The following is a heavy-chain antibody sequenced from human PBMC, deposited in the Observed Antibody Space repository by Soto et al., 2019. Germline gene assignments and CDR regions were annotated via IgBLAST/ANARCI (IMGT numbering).Heavy chain of an antibody. CDR1: GFTFSSYA. CDR2: ISGSGGST. V-gene: IGHV3-23*01. D-gene: IGHD3-3*01. Sequence: GGSLRLSCAASGFTFSSYAMSWVRQAPGKGLEWVSAISGSGGSTYYADSVKGRFTISRDNSKNTLYLQMNSLRAEDTAVYYCAKASLRFLEWLLLSGFDYRGQGTLVTVSS. CDR3: AKASLRFLEWLLLSGFDY. J-gene: IGHJ4*02.